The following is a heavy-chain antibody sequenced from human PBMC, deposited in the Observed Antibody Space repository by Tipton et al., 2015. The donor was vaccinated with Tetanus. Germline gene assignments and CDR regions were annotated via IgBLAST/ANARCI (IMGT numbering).Heavy chain of an antibody. V-gene: IGHV5-51*01. J-gene: IGHJ5*02. D-gene: IGHD2-2*02. CDR2: IYPGDSDT. CDR3: ARQEGYCSSTSCYTVWFDP. Sequence: QSGAEVKKPGESLKISCKGSGYSFTSYWIGWVRQMPGKGLEWMGIIYPGDSDTRYSPSFQGQVTISADKSISTAYLQWSSLKASDTAMYYCARQEGYCSSTSCYTVWFDPWGQGTLVTVSS. CDR1: GYSFTSYW.